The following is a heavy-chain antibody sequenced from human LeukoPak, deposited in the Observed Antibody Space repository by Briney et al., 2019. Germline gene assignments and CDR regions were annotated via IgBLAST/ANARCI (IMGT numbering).Heavy chain of an antibody. CDR3: ARDVTPATL. CDR1: GGSISSNY. V-gene: IGHV4-59*01. Sequence: PSETLSLTCTVSGGSISSNYWSWIRQPPGKGLEWIGYIRSSGSTNYNPSLKSRVTIPMETSKTQFSLQLSSVTAAETAVYYCARDVTPATLWGQGTLVTVSS. J-gene: IGHJ4*02. CDR2: IRSSGST. D-gene: IGHD3-16*01.